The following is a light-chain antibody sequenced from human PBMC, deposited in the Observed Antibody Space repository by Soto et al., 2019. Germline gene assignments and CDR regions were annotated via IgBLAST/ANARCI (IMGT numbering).Light chain of an antibody. J-gene: IGLJ1*01. CDR3: SSYTSSNTQV. CDR2: DVS. V-gene: IGLV2-14*01. CDR1: STDVGGYDY. Sequence: QSALTQPASVSGSPGESITISCTGTSTDVGGYDYVSWFQQHAGRAPKLMIYDVSIRPSGVSNRFSGSESGNTASLIISGLQAEDETDYYCSSYTSSNTQVFGTGTKVTVL.